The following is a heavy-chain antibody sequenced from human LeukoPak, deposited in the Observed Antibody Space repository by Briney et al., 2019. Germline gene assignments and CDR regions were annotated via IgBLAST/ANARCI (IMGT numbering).Heavy chain of an antibody. CDR2: IIPIFGTA. CDR3: AKAANWGSFDY. D-gene: IGHD7-27*01. Sequence: GASVKVPCKASGGTFSSYAISWVRQAPGQGLEWMGGIIPIFGTANYAQKFQGRVTITADESTSTAYMELSSLRAEDTAVYYCAKAANWGSFDYWGQGTLVTVSS. V-gene: IGHV1-69*13. CDR1: GGTFSSYA. J-gene: IGHJ4*02.